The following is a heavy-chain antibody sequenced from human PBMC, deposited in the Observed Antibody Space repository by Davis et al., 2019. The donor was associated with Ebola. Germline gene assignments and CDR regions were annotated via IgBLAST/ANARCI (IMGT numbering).Heavy chain of an antibody. CDR2: INPNSGGT. Sequence: ASVKVSCKASGYTFTGYYMHWVRQAPGQGLEWMGWINPNSGGTNYAQKFQGRVTMTRDTSISTAYMELSRLRSDDTAVYYCARDRPAAIRSVNWFDPRGQGTLVTVSS. J-gene: IGHJ5*02. CDR3: ARDRPAAIRSVNWFDP. CDR1: GYTFTGYY. V-gene: IGHV1-2*02. D-gene: IGHD2-2*02.